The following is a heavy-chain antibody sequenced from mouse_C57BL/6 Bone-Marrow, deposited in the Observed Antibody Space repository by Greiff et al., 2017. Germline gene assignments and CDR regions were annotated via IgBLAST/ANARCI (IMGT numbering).Heavy chain of an antibody. V-gene: IGHV1-55*01. CDR1: GYTFTSYW. CDR3: ARGILWSSFYYNAMDY. CDR2: IYPGSGST. Sequence: QVQLQQPGAELVKPGASVKMSCKASGYTFTSYWITWVKQRPGQGLEWLGDIYPGSGSTNYNEKFKSKATLTVDTSSSTAYMQLSSLTSEDSAVYYCARGILWSSFYYNAMDYAGEADSETAS. D-gene: IGHD6-1*01. J-gene: IGHJ4*01.